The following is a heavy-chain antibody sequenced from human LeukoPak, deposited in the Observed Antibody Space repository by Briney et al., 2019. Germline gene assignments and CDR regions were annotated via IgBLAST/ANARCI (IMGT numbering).Heavy chain of an antibody. Sequence: SGGSLRLSCAASGFTFSSYSMNWVRQAPGKGLEWVSSISSSSSYIYYANSVKGRFTISRDNAKNSLYLQMNSLRAEDTAVYYCASLAAAGTGYWGQGTLVTVSS. J-gene: IGHJ4*02. CDR3: ASLAAAGTGY. V-gene: IGHV3-21*01. CDR2: ISSSSSYI. CDR1: GFTFSSYS. D-gene: IGHD6-13*01.